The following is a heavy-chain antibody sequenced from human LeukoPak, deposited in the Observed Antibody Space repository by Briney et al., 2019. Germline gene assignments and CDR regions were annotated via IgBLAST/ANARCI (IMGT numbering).Heavy chain of an antibody. CDR1: GYTFTSYY. CDR2: NNPSGGST. J-gene: IGHJ6*02. Sequence: ASVTVSCKASGYTFTSYYMHWVRQAPGQGLEWVGINNPSGGSTSYAQKFQGRVTMTRDTSTSTVYMELSSLRSEDTAVYYCARTIVATISTRGYYYYGMDVWGQGTTVTVSS. CDR3: ARTIVATISTRGYYYYGMDV. V-gene: IGHV1-46*01. D-gene: IGHD5-12*01.